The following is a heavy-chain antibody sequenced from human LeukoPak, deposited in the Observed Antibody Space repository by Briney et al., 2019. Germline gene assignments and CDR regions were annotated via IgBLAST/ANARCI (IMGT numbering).Heavy chain of an antibody. J-gene: IGHJ4*02. CDR3: TRDPRAADY. CDR1: GLSFSDYY. Sequence: GGSLRLSCEASGLSFSDYYMTWIRQAPGKGPECVSYISGSSSNIKYADSVKGRFTISRDNAKNSLYLQMNSLRVEDTAEYYCTRDPRAADYWGQGTLVTVSS. V-gene: IGHV3-11*01. CDR2: ISGSSSNI.